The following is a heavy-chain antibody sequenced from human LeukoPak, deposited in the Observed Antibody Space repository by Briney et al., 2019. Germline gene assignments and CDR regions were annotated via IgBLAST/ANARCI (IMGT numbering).Heavy chain of an antibody. Sequence: ASVTVSCKTSGYIFTDYYMHWVRQAPGQGLEWMGWINPNSGGTNYAQKFQGRVTMTRDTSISTAYMELSRLRSDDTAVYYCAITKGIAAAGPFDYWGQGTLVTVSS. CDR2: INPNSGGT. CDR1: GYIFTDYY. V-gene: IGHV1-2*02. J-gene: IGHJ4*02. CDR3: AITKGIAAAGPFDY. D-gene: IGHD6-13*01.